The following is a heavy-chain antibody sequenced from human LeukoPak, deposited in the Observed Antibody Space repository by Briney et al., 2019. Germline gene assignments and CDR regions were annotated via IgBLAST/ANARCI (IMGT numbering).Heavy chain of an antibody. CDR1: GGSFSGYY. Sequence: SETLSLTCAVYGGSFSGYYRSWIRQPPGKGLEWIGEINHSGSTNYNPSLKSRVTISVDTSKNQFSLKLSSVTAADTAVYYCARISVVPAAILDGGHFDYWGQGTLVTVSS. D-gene: IGHD2-2*02. V-gene: IGHV4-34*01. CDR3: ARISVVPAAILDGGHFDY. CDR2: INHSGST. J-gene: IGHJ4*02.